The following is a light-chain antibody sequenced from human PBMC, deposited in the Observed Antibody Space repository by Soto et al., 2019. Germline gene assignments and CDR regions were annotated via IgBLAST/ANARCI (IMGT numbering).Light chain of an antibody. CDR3: QESYSTS. CDR1: QYISTY. V-gene: IGKV1-39*01. CDR2: VAS. Sequence: QMTQSRSFRATWVGPSRPIPCRASQYISTYLNWYQQKPGKAPKLLIYVASNLQSGVPSRFSGSGSGTDFTLTISSLQPEDIATYYCQESYSTSFGQGTKVDIK. J-gene: IGKJ1*01.